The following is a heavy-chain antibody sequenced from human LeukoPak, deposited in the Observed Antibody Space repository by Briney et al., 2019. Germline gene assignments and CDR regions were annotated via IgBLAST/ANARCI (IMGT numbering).Heavy chain of an antibody. CDR3: AREGYTTVTPDY. V-gene: IGHV3-23*01. CDR1: GFTFSSYA. CDR2: ISGSDGTT. J-gene: IGHJ4*02. Sequence: PGGSQRLSCAASGFTFSSYAMSWVRQAPGKGLEWVSSISGSDGTTYYADTVKGRFTISRDNSKYTLSLQMNSLRSDDTAVYYCAREGYTTVTPDYWGQGTLVTVSS. D-gene: IGHD4-17*01.